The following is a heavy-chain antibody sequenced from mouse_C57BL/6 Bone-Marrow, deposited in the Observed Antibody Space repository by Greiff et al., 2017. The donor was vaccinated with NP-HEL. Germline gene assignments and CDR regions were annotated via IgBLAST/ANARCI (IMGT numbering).Heavy chain of an antibody. CDR2: ISSGSSTI. D-gene: IGHD1-1*01. J-gene: IGHJ4*01. CDR1: GFTFSDYG. V-gene: IGHV5-17*01. CDR3: ARLYYYGSSYGAMDY. Sequence: EVKLVESGGGLVKPGGSLKLSCAASGFTFSDYGMHWVRQAPEKGLEWVAYISSGSSTIYYADTVKGRFPISRDNAKNTLFLQMTSLRSEDTAMDYCARLYYYGSSYGAMDYWGQGTSVTVSS.